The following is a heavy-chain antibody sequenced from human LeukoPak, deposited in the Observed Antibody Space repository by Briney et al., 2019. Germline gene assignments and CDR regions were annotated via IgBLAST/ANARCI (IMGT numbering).Heavy chain of an antibody. CDR1: GFTLISYS. D-gene: IGHD2-8*02. J-gene: IGHJ4*02. Sequence: GGSLRLSCAATGFTLISYSMTWVRQAPGKGLEWVSAIRASDSNTFYADSVKGRFTISRDSSKNTLYLQMNDLRDEDTVVYYCAKLTTGWFEDFWGQGTLVTVSS. CDR3: AKLTTGWFEDF. V-gene: IGHV3-23*01. CDR2: IRASDSNT.